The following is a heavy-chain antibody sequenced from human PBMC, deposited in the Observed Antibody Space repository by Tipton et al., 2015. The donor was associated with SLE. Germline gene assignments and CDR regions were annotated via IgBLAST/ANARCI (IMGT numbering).Heavy chain of an antibody. Sequence: QLVQSGAEVKKPGESLKISCKGSGYSFTSYWIGWVRQMPGKGLEWMGIIYPGDSDPRYSPSFQGQVTISADKSISTAYLQWSSLKASDTAMYYCARPANYDFWSGYRETGYFDYWGQGTLVTVSS. J-gene: IGHJ4*02. CDR3: ARPANYDFWSGYRETGYFDY. D-gene: IGHD3-3*01. V-gene: IGHV5-51*01. CDR1: GYSFTSYW. CDR2: IYPGDSDP.